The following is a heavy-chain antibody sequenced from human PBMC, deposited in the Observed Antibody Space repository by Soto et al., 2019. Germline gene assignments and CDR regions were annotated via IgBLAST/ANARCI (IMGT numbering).Heavy chain of an antibody. J-gene: IGHJ4*02. CDR3: ARGRELAGWMPFDS. V-gene: IGHV1-69*01. Sequence: QVHLVQSGAEVKKPGSSVKVSCRASGGTFNTYGFNWVRQAPGQGLEWMGGIIPLFGTTTYAQNFQGRVTITADQSTTTAYMEMSGLTSEDTAVYFCARGRELAGWMPFDSWGQGSLVTVSS. CDR1: GGTFNTYG. CDR2: IIPLFGTT. D-gene: IGHD6-19*01.